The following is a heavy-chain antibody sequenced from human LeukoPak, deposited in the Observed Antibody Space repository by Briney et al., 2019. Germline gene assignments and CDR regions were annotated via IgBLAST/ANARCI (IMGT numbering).Heavy chain of an antibody. D-gene: IGHD2-2*02. CDR1: GYSISSGYY. V-gene: IGHV4-38-2*01. J-gene: IGHJ3*02. CDR3: ARLEDIVVVPAAIWAFDI. Sequence: PSETLSLTCAVSGYSISSGYYWGWIRQPPGKGLEWIGSIYHSGSTYYNPSLKSRVTISVDTSKNQFSLKLSSVTAADTAVYYCARLEDIVVVPAAIWAFDIWGQGTMVTVSS. CDR2: IYHSGST.